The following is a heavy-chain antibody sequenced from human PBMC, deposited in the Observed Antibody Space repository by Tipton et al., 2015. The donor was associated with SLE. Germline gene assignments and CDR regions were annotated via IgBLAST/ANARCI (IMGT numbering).Heavy chain of an antibody. Sequence: GSLRLSCAASGFTFDDYGMSWVRQAPGKGLEWVSGINWNGGSTGYADSVKGRFTISRDNAKNSLYLQMNSLRAEDTALYYCARDPLRGSYYSADAFDIRGQGTRVTVSS. D-gene: IGHD3-10*01. V-gene: IGHV3-20*04. J-gene: IGHJ3*02. CDR1: GFTFDDYG. CDR2: INWNGGST. CDR3: ARDPLRGSYYSADAFDI.